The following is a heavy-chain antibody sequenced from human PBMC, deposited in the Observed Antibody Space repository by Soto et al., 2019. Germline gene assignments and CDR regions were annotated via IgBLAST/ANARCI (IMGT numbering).Heavy chain of an antibody. Sequence: GGFLRLSCAASGFTVSSNYMSWVRQAPGKGLEWVSVIYSGGSTYYADSVKGRFTISRDNSKNTLYLQMNSLRAEDTAVYYCAKQTSNYYDSSGYPKWGYYYYGMDVWGQGTTVTVSS. V-gene: IGHV3-53*01. CDR2: IYSGGST. CDR1: GFTVSSNY. CDR3: AKQTSNYYDSSGYPKWGYYYYGMDV. J-gene: IGHJ6*02. D-gene: IGHD3-22*01.